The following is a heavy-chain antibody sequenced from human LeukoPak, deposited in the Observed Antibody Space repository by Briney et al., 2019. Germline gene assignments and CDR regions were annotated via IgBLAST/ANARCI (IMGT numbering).Heavy chain of an antibody. J-gene: IGHJ3*02. CDR3: ARELEVQLVPTDAFDI. CDR2: MNPNSGNT. Sequence: GASVKVSCKASGYTFTSYDINWVRQATGQGLEWMGWMNPNSGNTGYAQKFQGRVTMTRNTSISTAYMELSSLRSEDTAVYYCARELEVQLVPTDAFDIWGQGTMVTVSS. V-gene: IGHV1-8*01. D-gene: IGHD6-13*01. CDR1: GYTFTSYD.